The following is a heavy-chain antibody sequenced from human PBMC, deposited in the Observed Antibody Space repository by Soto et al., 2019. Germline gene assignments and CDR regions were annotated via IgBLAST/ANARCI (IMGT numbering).Heavy chain of an antibody. CDR1: GFTFSHYA. Sequence: VQLVESGGGVVQPGRSLRLSCAASGFTFSHYAMHWVRQAPGKGLEWVALMSHDGRNEYYADFVKGRFTITRDDSKNTLYLQMNSMSAEDTAVYYCAKDDCQNFDYWGQGTMVTVSS. D-gene: IGHD2-21*02. CDR3: AKDDCQNFDY. CDR2: MSHDGRNE. J-gene: IGHJ4*02. V-gene: IGHV3-30*18.